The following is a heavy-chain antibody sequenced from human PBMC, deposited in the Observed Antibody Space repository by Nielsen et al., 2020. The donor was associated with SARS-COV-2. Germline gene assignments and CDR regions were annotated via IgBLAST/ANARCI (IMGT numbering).Heavy chain of an antibody. Sequence: GESLKISCAASGFTFSSYGMHWVRQAPGKGLEWVAVIWYDGSNKYYADSVKGRFTISRDNSKNTLYLQMNSLRAEDTAMYYCAKDRATFMIYFRRGGPDYWGQGTLVTVSS. D-gene: IGHD3/OR15-3a*01. CDR2: IWYDGSNK. CDR1: GFTFSSYG. CDR3: AKDRATFMIYFRRGGPDY. J-gene: IGHJ4*02. V-gene: IGHV3-30*02.